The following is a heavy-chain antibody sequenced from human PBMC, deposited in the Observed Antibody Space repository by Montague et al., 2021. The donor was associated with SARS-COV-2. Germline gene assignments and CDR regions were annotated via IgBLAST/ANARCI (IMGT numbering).Heavy chain of an antibody. V-gene: IGHV4-4*07. CDR3: ARDGLERQWWMLGWFDP. J-gene: IGHJ5*02. CDR2: IYTSGST. Sequence: SETLSLTCAVSGGSFNSYYRSWIRQPAGKGLEWIGRIYTSGSTNYNPSLKSRVTMSVDTSKNQFSLKLRSVTAADTAVYFCARDGLERQWWMLGWFDPWGQGTLVTVSS. CDR1: GGSFNSYY. D-gene: IGHD1-1*01.